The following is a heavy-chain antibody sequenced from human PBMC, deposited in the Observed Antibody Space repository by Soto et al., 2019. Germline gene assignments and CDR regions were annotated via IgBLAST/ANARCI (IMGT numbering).Heavy chain of an antibody. D-gene: IGHD3-3*01. CDR3: ASPSTNYDFWSGYYVPPYYGMDV. CDR2: IIPIFGTA. J-gene: IGHJ6*02. V-gene: IGHV1-69*13. Sequence: GASVKVSFKASGGTFSSYAISWVRQAPGQGLEWMGGIIPIFGTANYAQKFQGRVTITADESTSTAYMELSSLRSEDTAVYYCASPSTNYDFWSGYYVPPYYGMDVWGQGTTVTVSS. CDR1: GGTFSSYA.